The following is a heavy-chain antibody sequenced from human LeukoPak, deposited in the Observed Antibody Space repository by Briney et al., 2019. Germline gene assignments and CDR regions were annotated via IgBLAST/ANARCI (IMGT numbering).Heavy chain of an antibody. D-gene: IGHD6-6*01. J-gene: IGHJ3*02. Sequence: GGSLRLSSAASGFTFSSYAISWVRQAPGKGLEWVSAISGSGGSTYYADSVKGRFTISRDNSKNTLYLQMNSLRAEDTAVYYCAKDLCSSCAFDIWGQGTMVTVSS. CDR2: ISGSGGST. CDR1: GFTFSSYA. V-gene: IGHV3-23*01. CDR3: AKDLCSSCAFDI.